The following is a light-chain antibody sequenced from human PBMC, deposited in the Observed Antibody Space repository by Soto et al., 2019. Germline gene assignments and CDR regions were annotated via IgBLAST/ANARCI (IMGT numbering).Light chain of an antibody. CDR2: DAS. CDR1: QGISSY. CDR3: QHDNSYS. J-gene: IGKJ4*01. V-gene: IGKV1-9*01. Sequence: MQSTQAPSSLYACVGNRVTITCRASQGISSYLAWYQQKTGKAPKLLIYDASTLESGVPSSFSAAASGTEIPLTVSSLHPDDFATYFWQHDNSYSFGGGTKVDIK.